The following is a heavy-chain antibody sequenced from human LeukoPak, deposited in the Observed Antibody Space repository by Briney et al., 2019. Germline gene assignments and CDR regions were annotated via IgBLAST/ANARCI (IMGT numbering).Heavy chain of an antibody. J-gene: IGHJ3*02. CDR1: GGSFSGYY. Sequence: ASETLSLTCAVYGGSFSGYYWSWIRQPPGKGLEWIGEINHSGSTNYNPSLKSRVTISVDTSKNQFSLKLSSVTAADTAVYYCAREFGLVDTAMVRWDAFDIWGQGTMVTVSS. CDR2: INHSGST. CDR3: AREFGLVDTAMVRWDAFDI. V-gene: IGHV4-34*01. D-gene: IGHD5-18*01.